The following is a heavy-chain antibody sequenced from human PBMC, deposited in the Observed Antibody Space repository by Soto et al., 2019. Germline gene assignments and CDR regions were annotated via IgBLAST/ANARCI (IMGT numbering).Heavy chain of an antibody. D-gene: IGHD3-22*01. Sequence: SETLSLTCTVSGGSLSNYYWSWIRQPPGEGLEWIGYIYYSGSTSYNPSLKSRVTMSLDTSKKQFSLKLSSVTAADTAMYYCARESSSGYNYFDSWGQGTLVTVSS. J-gene: IGHJ4*02. CDR3: ARESSSGYNYFDS. V-gene: IGHV4-59*01. CDR2: IYYSGST. CDR1: GGSLSNYY.